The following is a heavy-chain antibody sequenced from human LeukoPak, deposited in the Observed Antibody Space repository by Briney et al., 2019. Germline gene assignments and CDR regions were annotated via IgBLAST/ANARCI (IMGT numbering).Heavy chain of an antibody. Sequence: SETLSLTCTVSGASISSYYWSWFRQSPGKGLESIGYIYYTGSTNYNPSLKSRVTRSVDTSKNQFSLKLNSVTAANTAVYYCATRVRPTSPGVFDIWGRGTLVTVSS. CDR2: IYYTGST. D-gene: IGHD1-26*01. J-gene: IGHJ3*02. CDR1: GASISSYY. V-gene: IGHV4-59*01. CDR3: ATRVRPTSPGVFDI.